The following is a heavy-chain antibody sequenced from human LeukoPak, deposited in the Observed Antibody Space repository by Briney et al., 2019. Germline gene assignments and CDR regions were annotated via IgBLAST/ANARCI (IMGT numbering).Heavy chain of an antibody. CDR2: IKPNSGGT. Sequence: RASVKVSCKASGYTFTGHYMHWVRQAPGQGLEWMGWIKPNSGGTKYAQKFQGRVSMTRDASISTAYMELGRLTSDDTAVYYCARGARGDYGDQFDYWGQGTLVTVSS. J-gene: IGHJ4*02. CDR3: ARGARGDYGDQFDY. D-gene: IGHD4-17*01. V-gene: IGHV1-2*02. CDR1: GYTFTGHY.